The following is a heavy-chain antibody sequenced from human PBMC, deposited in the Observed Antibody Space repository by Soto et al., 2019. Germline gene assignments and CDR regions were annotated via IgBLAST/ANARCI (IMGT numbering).Heavy chain of an antibody. CDR1: GFTFSIYA. J-gene: IGHJ6*02. V-gene: IGHV3-30-3*01. CDR2: ISYDGSNK. Sequence: PGVSLRPSCSASGFTFSIYAMHWVRQAPGKGLEWVAVISYDGSNKYYADSVKGRFTISRDNSKNTLYLQMNSLRAEDTAVYYCAREGVYNWNYPYYYYGMDVWGQGT. CDR3: AREGVYNWNYPYYYYGMDV. D-gene: IGHD1-7*01.